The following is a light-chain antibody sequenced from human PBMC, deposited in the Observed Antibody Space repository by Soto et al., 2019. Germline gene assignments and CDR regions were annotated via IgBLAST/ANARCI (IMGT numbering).Light chain of an antibody. CDR3: QQYGSSLTWT. V-gene: IGKV3-20*01. Sequence: EVVLTQSPGTVSLSPGERVTLSCRASQSVISNYLAWYQQRPGQAPRLLIYAASSRATGIPDRFLGSGSGTDFNLSINSLEPEEFAVYYCQQYGSSLTWTFGQGNKVEMK. J-gene: IGKJ1*01. CDR1: QSVISNY. CDR2: AAS.